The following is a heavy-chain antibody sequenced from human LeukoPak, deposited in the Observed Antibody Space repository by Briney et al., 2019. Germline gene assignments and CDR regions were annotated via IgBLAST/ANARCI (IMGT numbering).Heavy chain of an antibody. D-gene: IGHD6-13*01. V-gene: IGHV3-30*18. Sequence: GGSLRLSCAASGFTFSSYGMHWVRQAPGKGLEWVAVISYDGSNKYYAYSGKGRFTISRDNSKNTLYLQMNSLRAEDTAVYYCAKDFAAAGTGGGYWGQGNLVTVSS. CDR2: ISYDGSNK. CDR1: GFTFSSYG. CDR3: AKDFAAAGTGGGY. J-gene: IGHJ4*02.